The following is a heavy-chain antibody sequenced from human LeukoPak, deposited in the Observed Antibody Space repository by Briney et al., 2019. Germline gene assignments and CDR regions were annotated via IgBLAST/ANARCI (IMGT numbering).Heavy chain of an antibody. CDR3: ARSVAAAGTYYYYGMDV. CDR1: GYSFTSYW. D-gene: IGHD6-13*01. J-gene: IGHJ6*02. Sequence: GESLKISCKGSGYSFTSYWIGWVRQMPGKGLECMGIIYPGDSDTRYSPSFQGQVTISADKSISTAYLQWSSLKASDTAMYYCARSVAAAGTYYYYGMDVWGQGTTVTVSS. V-gene: IGHV5-51*01. CDR2: IYPGDSDT.